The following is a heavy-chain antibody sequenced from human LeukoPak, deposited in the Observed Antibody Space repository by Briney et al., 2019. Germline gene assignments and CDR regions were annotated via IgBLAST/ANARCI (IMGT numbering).Heavy chain of an antibody. D-gene: IGHD2-2*01. CDR3: AREAVQVPAAPLDY. CDR1: GGSISSSNW. V-gene: IGHV4-4*02. CDR2: INHSGST. J-gene: IGHJ4*02. Sequence: PSETLSLTCAVSGGSISSSNWWSWVRQPPGKGLEWIGEINHSGSTNYNPSLKSRVSISVDTSKNQFSLNVTSVTAADTAVYYCAREAVQVPAAPLDYWGQGTLVTVSS.